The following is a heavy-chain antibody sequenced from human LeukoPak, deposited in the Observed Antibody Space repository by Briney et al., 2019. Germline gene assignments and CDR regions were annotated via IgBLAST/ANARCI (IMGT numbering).Heavy chain of an antibody. CDR2: INPSGGST. V-gene: IGHV1-46*01. CDR1: GYTFTSYY. J-gene: IGHJ3*02. CDR3: ARGGATGNAFDI. D-gene: IGHD1-26*01. Sequence: ASVKVSCTASGYTFTSYYMHWVRQAPGQGLEWMGIINPSGGSTSYAQKFQGRVTMTRNTSISTAYMELSSLRSEDTAVYYCARGGATGNAFDIWGQGTMVTVSS.